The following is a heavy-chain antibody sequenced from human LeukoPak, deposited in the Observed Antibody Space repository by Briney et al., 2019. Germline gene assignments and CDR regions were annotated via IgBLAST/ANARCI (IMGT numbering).Heavy chain of an antibody. V-gene: IGHV4-4*02. J-gene: IGHJ1*01. CDR2: IHRSGST. D-gene: IGHD6-19*01. CDR1: LDSITSNF. Sequence: SETLSLTCTVSLDSITSNFWSWVRQPPGKGLEWIGEIHRSGSTNYNPYLQSRVTISIDRCRNQIVMESSSVTAADTAVYYCARGRGSGPGGGLFQHWGQGTLVTVSS. CDR3: ARGRGSGPGGGLFQH.